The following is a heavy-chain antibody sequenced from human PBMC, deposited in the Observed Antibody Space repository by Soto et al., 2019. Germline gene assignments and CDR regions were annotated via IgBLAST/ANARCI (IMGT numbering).Heavy chain of an antibody. CDR3: ARGPRVQLWFSWFDP. V-gene: IGHV4-34*01. J-gene: IGHJ5*02. CDR1: GGSFSGYY. D-gene: IGHD5-18*01. Sequence: SETLSLTCAVYGGSFSGYYWSWIRQPPGKGLEWIGEINHSGSTNYNPSLKSRVTISVDTSKNQFSLKLSSVTAADTAVYYCARGPRVQLWFSWFDPWGPGTLVTVSS. CDR2: INHSGST.